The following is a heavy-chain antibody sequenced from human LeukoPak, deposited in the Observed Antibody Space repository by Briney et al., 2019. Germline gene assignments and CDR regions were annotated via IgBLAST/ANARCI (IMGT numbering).Heavy chain of an antibody. CDR2: ISYDGSNK. Sequence: PGRSLRLSCAASGFTFRSYGMHWVRQAPGKGLGWVAVISYDGSNKYYADSVKGRFTISRDNSKNTLYLQMNSLRAEDTAVYYCAKDPVRYCSSTSCLFNWFDPWGQGTLVTVSS. J-gene: IGHJ5*02. D-gene: IGHD2-2*01. CDR1: GFTFRSYG. V-gene: IGHV3-30*18. CDR3: AKDPVRYCSSTSCLFNWFDP.